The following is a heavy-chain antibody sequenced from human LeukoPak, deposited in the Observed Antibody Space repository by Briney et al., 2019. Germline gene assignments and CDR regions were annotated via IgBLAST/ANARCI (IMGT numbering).Heavy chain of an antibody. J-gene: IGHJ3*02. D-gene: IGHD1-26*01. V-gene: IGHV4-61*02. CDR1: GGSISSGSYY. CDR3: ASISGSYVSAFDI. CDR2: IYTSGST. Sequence: SQTLYLTCTVSGGSISSGSYYWSWIRQPAGKGLEWIGRIYTSGSTNYNPSLKSRVTISVDTSKNQFSLKLSSVTAADTAVYYCASISGSYVSAFDIWGQGTMVTVSS.